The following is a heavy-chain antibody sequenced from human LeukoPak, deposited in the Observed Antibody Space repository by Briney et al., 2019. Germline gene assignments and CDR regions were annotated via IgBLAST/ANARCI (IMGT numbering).Heavy chain of an antibody. Sequence: TPGGSLRLSCSASGFSFSDYDVNWVRQAPGKGLEWVSAISGRSIHVYYGESVKGRFTISRDNAKNSLYLQLDSLGVEDTAVYYCGRAFPTLRTSSAGDLWGQGTLVTVSS. D-gene: IGHD3-16*01. J-gene: IGHJ1*01. CDR1: GFSFSDYD. CDR3: GRAFPTLRTSSAGDL. V-gene: IGHV3-21*01. CDR2: ISGRSIHV.